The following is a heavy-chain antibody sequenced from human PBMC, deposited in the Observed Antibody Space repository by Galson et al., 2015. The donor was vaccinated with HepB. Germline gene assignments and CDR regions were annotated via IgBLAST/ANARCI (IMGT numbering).Heavy chain of an antibody. D-gene: IGHD3-22*01. V-gene: IGHV3-53*01. CDR1: GFTVSSNY. CDR3: AREAPPRRDYDSSGYYSYYYYGMDV. J-gene: IGHJ6*02. CDR2: IYSGGST. Sequence: SLRLSCAASGFTVSSNYMSWVRQAPGKGLEWVSVIYSGGSTYYADSVKGRFTISRDNSKNTLYLQMNSLRAEDTAVYYCAREAPPRRDYDSSGYYSYYYYGMDVWGQGTTVTVSS.